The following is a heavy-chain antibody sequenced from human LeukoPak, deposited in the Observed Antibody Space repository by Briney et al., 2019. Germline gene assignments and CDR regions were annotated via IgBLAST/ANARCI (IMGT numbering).Heavy chain of an antibody. D-gene: IGHD3-22*01. V-gene: IGHV3-30*02. CDR3: HSSGYYGFDY. Sequence: PGGSLRLSCAASGFTFSSYDMHWVRQAPGKGLEWVAFIRYDGSNKYYADSVKGRFTISRDNSKNTLYLQMNSLRAEDTAVYYGHSSGYYGFDYWGQGTLVTVSS. CDR1: GFTFSSYD. J-gene: IGHJ4*02. CDR2: IRYDGSNK.